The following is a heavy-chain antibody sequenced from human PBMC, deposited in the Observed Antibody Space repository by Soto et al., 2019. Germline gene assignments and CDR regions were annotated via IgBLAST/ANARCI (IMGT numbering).Heavy chain of an antibody. Sequence: SETLSLTCAVYGGSFSGYYWSWIRQPPGKGLEWIGEINQSGGTNYNPSLKSRVTISVDTSKNQFSLKLSSVTAADTAVYYCARHEAGVVVVVAAIRENSGGEFDYWGQGPLVTVSS. D-gene: IGHD2-15*01. CDR1: GGSFSGYY. V-gene: IGHV4-34*01. J-gene: IGHJ4*02. CDR2: INQSGGT. CDR3: ARHEAGVVVVVAAIRENSGGEFDY.